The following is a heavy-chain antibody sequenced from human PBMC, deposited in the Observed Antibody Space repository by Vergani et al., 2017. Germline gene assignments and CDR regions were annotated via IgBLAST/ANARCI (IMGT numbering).Heavy chain of an antibody. J-gene: IGHJ6*02. Sequence: QVQLVESGGGVVQPGGSLRLSCAASGFTFSSYGMHWVRQAPGKGLEWVAFIRYDGSNKYYADSVKGRFTISRDNSKNTLYLQMNSLRAEDTAVYYCARRGGYCSSTSCHHYYGMDVWGQGP. V-gene: IGHV3-30*02. CDR1: GFTFSSYG. D-gene: IGHD2-2*01. CDR3: ARRGGYCSSTSCHHYYGMDV. CDR2: IRYDGSNK.